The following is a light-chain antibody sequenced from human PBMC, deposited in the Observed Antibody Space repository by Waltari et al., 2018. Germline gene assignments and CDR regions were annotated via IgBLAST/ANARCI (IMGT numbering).Light chain of an antibody. Sequence: DIQMTQSPSTLSASVGDRVTITCRASQSVSSWLAWSRPKPGEAPKLLIYDASSLESGVPSRFSGSGSGTEFTLTISSLQSDDFATYYCQQYRGLWTFGQGTKVEIK. V-gene: IGKV1-5*01. CDR2: DAS. CDR3: QQYRGLWT. CDR1: QSVSSW. J-gene: IGKJ1*01.